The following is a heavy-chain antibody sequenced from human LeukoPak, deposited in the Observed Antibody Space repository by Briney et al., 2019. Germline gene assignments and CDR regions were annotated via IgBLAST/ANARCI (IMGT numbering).Heavy chain of an antibody. J-gene: IGHJ5*02. D-gene: IGHD3-10*01. CDR2: IWYDGSNK. CDR3: ARGKVRGLSSNWFDP. V-gene: IGHV3-33*01. CDR1: GFTFSSYG. Sequence: GGSLRLSCAASGFTFSSYGMHWARQAPGKGLEWVAVIWYDGSNKYYADSVKGRFTISRDNSKNTLYLQMNSLRAEDTAVYYCARGKVRGLSSNWFDPWGQGTLVTVSS.